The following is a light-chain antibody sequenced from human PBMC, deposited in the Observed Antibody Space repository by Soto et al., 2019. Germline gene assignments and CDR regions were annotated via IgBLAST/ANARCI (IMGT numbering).Light chain of an antibody. J-gene: IGKJ4*01. CDR2: EAS. CDR1: QNVDTS. CDR3: QQRYNWPLS. V-gene: IGKV3-11*01. Sequence: DIVLTQSPGTLSLSPGETAYLSCRASQNVDTSLAWYQQRPGRAHRLLMSEASRRAAGIPARFSGTGSGTDFTRIINSLEPEDVAVYYCQQRYNWPLSFGAGTRVEI.